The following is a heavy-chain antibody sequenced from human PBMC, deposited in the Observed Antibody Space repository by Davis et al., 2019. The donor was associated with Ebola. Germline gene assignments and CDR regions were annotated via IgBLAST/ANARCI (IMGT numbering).Heavy chain of an antibody. Sequence: SVKVSCKASGGTFSSYAISWVRQAPGQGLEWMGGIIPIFGTANYAQKFQGRVTITADESTSTAYMELSSLRSEDTAVYYCARGGDGYNSRGNWFDPWGQGTLVTVSS. J-gene: IGHJ5*02. D-gene: IGHD5-24*01. CDR3: ARGGDGYNSRGNWFDP. V-gene: IGHV1-69*13. CDR1: GGTFSSYA. CDR2: IIPIFGTA.